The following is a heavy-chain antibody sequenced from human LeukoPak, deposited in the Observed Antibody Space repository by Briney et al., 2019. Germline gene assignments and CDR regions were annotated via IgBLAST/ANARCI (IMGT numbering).Heavy chain of an antibody. CDR1: GYTFTSYG. CDR2: ISAYNGNT. D-gene: IGHD4-17*01. V-gene: IGHV1-18*01. Sequence: ASVTVSCKASGYTFTSYGISWVRQAPGQGLEWMGWISAYNGNTNYAQKLQGRVTMTTDTSTSTAYMELRSLRSDDSAVYYCAILEDYGDLYFDYWGQGTLVTVSS. CDR3: AILEDYGDLYFDY. J-gene: IGHJ4*02.